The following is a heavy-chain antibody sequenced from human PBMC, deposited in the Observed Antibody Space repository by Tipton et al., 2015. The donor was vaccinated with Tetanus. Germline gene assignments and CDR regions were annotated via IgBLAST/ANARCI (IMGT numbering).Heavy chain of an antibody. D-gene: IGHD2-15*01. CDR1: GFTFSSYA. Sequence: SLRLSCAASGFTFSSYAMNWVRQAPGKGLEWVSAISGGGVSTYYADSVKGRFTISRDNSKNTLYLQMNSLRAEDTAVYYCGGFSFSDDLDIWGRGTMVTVSS. V-gene: IGHV3-23*01. CDR3: GGFSFSDDLDI. CDR2: ISGGGVST. J-gene: IGHJ3*02.